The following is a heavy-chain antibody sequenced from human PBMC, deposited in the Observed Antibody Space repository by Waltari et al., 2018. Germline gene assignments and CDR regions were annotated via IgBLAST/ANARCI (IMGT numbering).Heavy chain of an antibody. Sequence: QVQLVESGGGVVQPGRSLRLSCAASGFTFSSYGMHWVRQAPGKGLGWVAVIWYDGSNKYYADSVKGRFTISRDNSKNTLYLQMNSLRAEDTAMYYCAKPLGGGYFFDYWGQGTLVTVSS. CDR2: IWYDGSNK. CDR3: AKPLGGGYFFDY. CDR1: GFTFSSYG. V-gene: IGHV3-30*18. D-gene: IGHD3-16*01. J-gene: IGHJ4*02.